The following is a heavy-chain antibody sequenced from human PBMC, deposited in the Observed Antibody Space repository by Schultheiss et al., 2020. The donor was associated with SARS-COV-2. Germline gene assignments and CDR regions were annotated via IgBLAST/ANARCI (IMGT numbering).Heavy chain of an antibody. CDR3: AREKAADDYGMDV. CDR1: GFTFSIYT. Sequence: GGSLRLSCAASGFTFSIYTFHWVRQAPGTGLEWVAIISYDGSTKFYADSVRGRFTVSRDNSKDTLYLQLSSLRPDDTAVYYCAREKAADDYGMDVWGQGATVTVSS. CDR2: ISYDGSTK. D-gene: IGHD6-13*01. J-gene: IGHJ6*02. V-gene: IGHV3-30-3*01.